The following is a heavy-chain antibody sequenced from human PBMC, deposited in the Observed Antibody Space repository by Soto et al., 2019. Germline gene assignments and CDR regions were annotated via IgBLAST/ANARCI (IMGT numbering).Heavy chain of an antibody. V-gene: IGHV4-34*01. D-gene: IGHD2-21*01. CDR2: INHNGST. CDR3: ARMAVVIAIRYFDL. CDR1: VGSFSGYY. J-gene: IGHJ2*01. Sequence: QVQLQQWGAGLLKPSETLSLTCAVYVGSFSGYYWSWIRQPPGKGLEWIGEINHNGSTNYNPSLKSRVTISVDTSKNQFSLKLSSATAADTAVYYCARMAVVIAIRYFDLWGRGTLVTVSS.